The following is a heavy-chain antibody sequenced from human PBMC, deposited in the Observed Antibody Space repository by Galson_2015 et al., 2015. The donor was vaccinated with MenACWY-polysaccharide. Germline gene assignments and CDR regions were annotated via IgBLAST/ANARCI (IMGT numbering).Heavy chain of an antibody. CDR2: IQYDGSNK. V-gene: IGHV3-33*01. CDR1: GLRFSGSG. Sequence: SLRLSCAASGLRFSGSGMHWVRQAPGKGLEWVAVIQYDGSNKVYADSVKGRFTISRDNSKNTLYSEMNSLRAEDTAVYYCAREGSRIVFHAFDTWGQGTMVTVSS. D-gene: IGHD2-15*01. J-gene: IGHJ3*02. CDR3: AREGSRIVFHAFDT.